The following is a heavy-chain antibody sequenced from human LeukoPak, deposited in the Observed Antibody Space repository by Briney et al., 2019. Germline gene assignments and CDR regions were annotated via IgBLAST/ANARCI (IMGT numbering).Heavy chain of an antibody. D-gene: IGHD3-22*01. CDR2: IYTSGST. Sequence: SETLSLTCTVSGGSISSSSYYWGWIRQPPGKGLEWIGRIYTSGSTNYNPSLKSRVTISVDTSKNQFSLKLSSVTAADTAVYYRARDVSVVMFDAFDIWGQGTMVTVSS. CDR1: GGSISSSSYY. CDR3: ARDVSVVMFDAFDI. V-gene: IGHV4-61*02. J-gene: IGHJ3*02.